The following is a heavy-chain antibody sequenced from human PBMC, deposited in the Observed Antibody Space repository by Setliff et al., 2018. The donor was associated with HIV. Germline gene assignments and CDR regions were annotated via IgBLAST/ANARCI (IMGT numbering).Heavy chain of an antibody. CDR3: TRQSPVAGSGAFDI. D-gene: IGHD6-19*01. Sequence: SETLSLTCTVSGDSISSGGYYWSWIRQPAGQGLEWIGRIYTSGNTNYNPSTNYNPSLKSRITISLEMSRNQFSLRVTSVTATDTAVYYCTRQSPVAGSGAFDIWGQGTMVTVSS. CDR2: IYTSGNTNYNPST. J-gene: IGHJ3*02. V-gene: IGHV4-61*02. CDR1: GDSISSGGYY.